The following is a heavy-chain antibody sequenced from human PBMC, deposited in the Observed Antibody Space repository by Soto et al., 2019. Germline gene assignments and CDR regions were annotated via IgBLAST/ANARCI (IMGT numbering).Heavy chain of an antibody. CDR2: ISYDGSNK. CDR1: GFTFSSYG. D-gene: IGHD2-2*01. V-gene: IGHV3-30*18. J-gene: IGHJ5*02. CDR3: AKAPIDLNSQLLNWFDP. Sequence: HPGGSLRLSCAASGFTFSSYGMHWVRQAPGKGLEWVAVISYDGSNKYYADSVKGRFTISRDNSKNTLYLQMNSLRAEDTAVYYCAKAPIDLNSQLLNWFDPWGQGTLVTVSS.